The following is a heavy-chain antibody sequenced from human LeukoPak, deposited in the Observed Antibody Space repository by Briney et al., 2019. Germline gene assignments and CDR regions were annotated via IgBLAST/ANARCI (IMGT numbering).Heavy chain of an antibody. CDR1: GFTFSSYG. J-gene: IGHJ4*02. V-gene: IGHV3-30*18. Sequence: PGGSLRLSCAASGFTFSSYGMHWVRQAPGKGLEWVAVISYDGSNKYYADSVKGRFTISRDNSRNTLYLQMNSLRAEDTAVYYCAKGQKGVPAVFDYWGQGTLVTVSS. D-gene: IGHD2-2*01. CDR2: ISYDGSNK. CDR3: AKGQKGVPAVFDY.